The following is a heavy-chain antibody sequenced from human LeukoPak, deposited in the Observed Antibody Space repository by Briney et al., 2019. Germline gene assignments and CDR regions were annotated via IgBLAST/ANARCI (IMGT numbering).Heavy chain of an antibody. D-gene: IGHD5-18*01. J-gene: IGHJ4*02. CDR1: GFPFKKFW. CDR3: TRDMPRGASYFEC. Sequence: GASLKISWTTSGFPFKKFWKSWVRPAPGKGLEWVANIADGGREENYVNPGKGRFTIFRDNARGSLYLQMSDLRAEVTAVYYCTRDMPRGASYFECWGQGALVTIA. V-gene: IGHV3-7*01. CDR2: IADGGREE.